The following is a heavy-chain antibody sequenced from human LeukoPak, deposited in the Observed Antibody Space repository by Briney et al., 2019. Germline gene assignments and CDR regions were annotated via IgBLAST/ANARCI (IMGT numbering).Heavy chain of an antibody. CDR2: IKHDGSEK. J-gene: IGHJ4*02. CDR3: ATDRGWRTSGYYLYYFEY. Sequence: GGSLRLSCAASGFIFTNYFMSWVRQAPGKGLEWAASIKHDGSEKYYVDSVWGRFTISRDNTMNSLYLQMSSLRAEDTAVYYCATDRGWRTSGYYLYYFEYWGQGTLVTYSS. D-gene: IGHD3-3*01. V-gene: IGHV3-7*01. CDR1: GFIFTNYF.